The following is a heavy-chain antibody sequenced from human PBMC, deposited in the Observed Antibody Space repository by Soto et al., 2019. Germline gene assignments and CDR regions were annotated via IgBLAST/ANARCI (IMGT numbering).Heavy chain of an antibody. D-gene: IGHD1-26*01. V-gene: IGHV3-30-3*01. CDR2: ISYDGSNK. CDR3: ARSSGSYAWGDFDI. Sequence: QVQLVESGGGVVQPGRSLRLSCAASGFTFSSYAMHWVRQAPGKGLEWVAVISYDGSNKYYADSVKGRFTISRDNSKNTLYLQMNSLRAEDTAVYYCARSSGSYAWGDFDIWGQGTMVTVSS. CDR1: GFTFSSYA. J-gene: IGHJ3*02.